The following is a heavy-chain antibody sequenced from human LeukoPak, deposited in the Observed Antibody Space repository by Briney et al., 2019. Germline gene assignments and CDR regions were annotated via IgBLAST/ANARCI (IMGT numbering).Heavy chain of an antibody. D-gene: IGHD5-18*01. CDR2: IDWDDDK. V-gene: IGHV2-70*11. CDR3: ARIQLWLRDSAQDAYYFDY. Sequence: SGPTLVNPSQTLTLTCTFSGFSLSTSGMCVSWIRQPPGKALEGLARIDWDDDKYYSTSLKTRLTISKDTSKNQVVLTMTNMDPVDTATYYCARIQLWLRDSAQDAYYFDYWGQGTLVTVSS. J-gene: IGHJ4*02. CDR1: GFSLSTSGMC.